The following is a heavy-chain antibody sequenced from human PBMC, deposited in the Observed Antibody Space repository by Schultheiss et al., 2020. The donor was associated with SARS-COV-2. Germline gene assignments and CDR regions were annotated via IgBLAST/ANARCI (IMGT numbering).Heavy chain of an antibody. CDR3: VRVAMTTVTELDY. V-gene: IGHV3-30-3*01. J-gene: IGHJ4*02. CDR1: GFTFSSYA. CDR2: ISYDGSNK. Sequence: GGSLRLSCAASGFTFSSYAMHWVRQAPGKGLEWVAVISYDGSNKYYADSVKGRFTISRDNAKNSLYLQLNSLRVEDTAVYYCVRVAMTTVTELDYWGQGTLVTVSS. D-gene: IGHD4-17*01.